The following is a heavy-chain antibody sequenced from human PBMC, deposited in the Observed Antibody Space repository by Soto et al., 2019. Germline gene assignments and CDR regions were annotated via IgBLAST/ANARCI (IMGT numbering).Heavy chain of an antibody. CDR3: ARLTKNWFDP. J-gene: IGHJ5*02. CDR1: GGSISSYY. CDR2: IFFSGGT. V-gene: IGHV4-59*01. D-gene: IGHD7-27*01. Sequence: SETLSLTCTVSGGSISSYYWSWIRQPPGKGLEWIGYIFFSGGTNYNPSLKSRVTISVDTSKNQFSLKLSSVTAADTAVYYCARLTKNWFDPWGQGTLVTVSS.